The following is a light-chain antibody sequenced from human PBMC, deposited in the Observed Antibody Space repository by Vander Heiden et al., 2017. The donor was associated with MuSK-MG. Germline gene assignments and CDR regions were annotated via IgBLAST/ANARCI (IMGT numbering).Light chain of an antibody. CDR1: QSVSSS. J-gene: IGKJ4*01. CDR3: QHRTNRPPLT. Sequence: DIALTPSPATLSLSPGERATLSCRASQSVSSSLAWYQQKPGQAPRLLIYGSSDRATDIPDRFSGSGSGTDFTLTISSLEPGDSAVYYCQHRTNRPPLTFGGGTRVEIK. CDR2: GSS. V-gene: IGKV3-11*01.